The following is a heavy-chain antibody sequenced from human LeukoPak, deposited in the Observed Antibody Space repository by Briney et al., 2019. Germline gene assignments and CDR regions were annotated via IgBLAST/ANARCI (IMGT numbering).Heavy chain of an antibody. CDR2: ISYDGSNE. V-gene: IGHV3-30*18. D-gene: IGHD3-9*01. J-gene: IGHJ4*02. CDR3: AKRGELGLTGYFYFDY. CDR1: GFTFSSYA. Sequence: PGGSLRLSCAASGFTFSSYAMHWVRQAPGKGLEWVAVISYDGSNEYYADSVKGRFTISRDNSKNTLYLQMNSLRAEDTAVYYCAKRGELGLTGYFYFDYWGQGTLVTVSS.